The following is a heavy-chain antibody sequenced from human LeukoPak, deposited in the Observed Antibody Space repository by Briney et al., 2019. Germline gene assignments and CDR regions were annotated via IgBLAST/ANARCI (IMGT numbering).Heavy chain of an antibody. CDR3: ARLGDYGDYCFDY. J-gene: IGHJ4*02. Sequence: EASVKVSCKASGGTFSNYAISWVRQAPGQGLEWMGGIIPIFGTANYAQKFQGRVTITADKSTSTAYMELSSLRSEDTAVYYCARLGDYGDYCFDYWGQGTLVTVSS. CDR1: GGTFSNYA. D-gene: IGHD4-17*01. V-gene: IGHV1-69*06. CDR2: IIPIFGTA.